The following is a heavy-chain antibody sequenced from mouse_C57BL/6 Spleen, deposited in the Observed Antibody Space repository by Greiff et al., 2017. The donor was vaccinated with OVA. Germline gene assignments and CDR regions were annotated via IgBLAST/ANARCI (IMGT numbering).Heavy chain of an antibody. V-gene: IGHV2-2*01. D-gene: IGHD2-1*01. CDR2: IWSGGST. CDR3: ASYGNYNFDY. CDR1: GYSLTSYG. J-gene: IGHJ2*02. Sequence: VQLQQSGPGLVQPSQCLSITCKVSGYSLTSYGVHWVRQSPGKGLEWLGVIWSGGSTDKYADFISSLSISKDNSKCQVFFKMNSLQADDTAIYYCASYGNYNFDYWGQGTSLTVSS.